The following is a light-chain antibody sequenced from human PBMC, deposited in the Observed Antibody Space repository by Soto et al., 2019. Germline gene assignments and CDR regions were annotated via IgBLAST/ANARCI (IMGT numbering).Light chain of an antibody. V-gene: IGKV3-15*01. CDR2: AAS. CDR3: QQYNNWPRT. CDR1: QSVSNY. Sequence: EIMLTQSPATLSLSPGERATLSCRASQSVSNYLAWCQQKPGQAPRLLIYAASTRATGIPARFSGSGSGTEFTLTIDSLQSEDFAVYYCQQYNNWPRTFGQGTKVDI. J-gene: IGKJ1*01.